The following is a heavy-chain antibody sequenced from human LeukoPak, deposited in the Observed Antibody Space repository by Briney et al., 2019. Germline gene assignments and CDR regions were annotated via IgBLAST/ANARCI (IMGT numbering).Heavy chain of an antibody. CDR1: GGSVSSNSYY. CDR2: IFYSGST. V-gene: IGHV4-39*01. D-gene: IGHD2-15*01. CDR3: ASSVVVEAATWFDP. J-gene: IGHJ5*02. Sequence: KTSETLSLTCTVSGGSVSSNSYYWGWIRQPPGKGLEWIGSIFYSGSTYYNPSLKSRVTISVDTSKNQFSLKLSSVTAADTAVYYCASSVVVEAATWFDPWGQGTLVTVSS.